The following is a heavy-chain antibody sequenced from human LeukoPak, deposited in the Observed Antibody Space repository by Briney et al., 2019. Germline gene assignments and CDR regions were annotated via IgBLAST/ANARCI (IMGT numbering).Heavy chain of an antibody. Sequence: SETLSLTCTVSGGSISSYYWSWIRQPPGKGLEWIGYISYSGSTNYNPSLKSRLTISVDTSKNQFSLKLTSVTAADTAVYYCARDPYYYGSGTKEGYYFDYWGQGTLVTVSS. CDR3: ARDPYYYGSGTKEGYYFDY. V-gene: IGHV4-59*01. D-gene: IGHD3-10*01. J-gene: IGHJ4*02. CDR2: ISYSGST. CDR1: GGSISSYY.